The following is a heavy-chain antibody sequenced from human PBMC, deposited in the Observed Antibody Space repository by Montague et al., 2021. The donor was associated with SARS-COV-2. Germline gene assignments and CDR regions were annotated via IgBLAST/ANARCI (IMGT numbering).Heavy chain of an antibody. D-gene: IGHD2-15*01. Sequence: SLRLSFSASGFIFTNYPMHWVRQAPGKGLEWVAVISYDGSNKYYADSVKGRFTISRDNSKNTLYLQMNSLRAEDTAVYYCARDLAVVAATPFDYWGQGTLVTVSS. J-gene: IGHJ4*02. CDR3: ARDLAVVAATPFDY. CDR2: ISYDGSNK. CDR1: GFIFTNYP. V-gene: IGHV3-30*04.